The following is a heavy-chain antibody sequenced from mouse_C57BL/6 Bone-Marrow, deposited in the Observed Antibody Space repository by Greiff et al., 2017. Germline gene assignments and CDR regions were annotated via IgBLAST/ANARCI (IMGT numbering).Heavy chain of an antibody. V-gene: IGHV1-76*01. D-gene: IGHD1-1*01. CDR3: ARNYGSSPYAMDY. CDR1: GYTFTDYY. Sequence: QVQLKESGAELVRPGASVKLSCKASGYTFTDYYINWVKQRPGQGLEWIARIYPGSGNTYYNEKFKGKATLTAEKSSSTAYMQLSSLTSEDSAVYFCARNYGSSPYAMDYWGQGTSVTVSS. J-gene: IGHJ4*01. CDR2: IYPGSGNT.